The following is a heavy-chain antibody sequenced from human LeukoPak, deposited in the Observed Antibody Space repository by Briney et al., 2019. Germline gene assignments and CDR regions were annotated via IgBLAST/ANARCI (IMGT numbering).Heavy chain of an antibody. CDR2: IYYSGST. V-gene: IGHV4-59*12. J-gene: IGHJ3*02. Sequence: SETLSLTCTVSGGSISSYYWGWIRQPPGKGLEWIGYIYYSGSTNYNPSLKSRVTMSVDTSKNQFSLKLSSVTAADTAVYYCARVSSMVRGIRGAFDIWGQGTMVTVSS. CDR1: GGSISSYY. CDR3: ARVSSMVRGIRGAFDI. D-gene: IGHD3-10*01.